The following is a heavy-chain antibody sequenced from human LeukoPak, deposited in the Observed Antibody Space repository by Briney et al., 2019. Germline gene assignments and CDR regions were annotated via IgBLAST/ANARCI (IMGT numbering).Heavy chain of an antibody. CDR2: LIVRVTLT. CDR3: AKDMVGSSGNVFQH. V-gene: IGHV3-48*03. Sequence: GGSLTPSCAASAFRFSSYEMKWVRQAPGKGLEWISYLIVRVTLTHYADSVEGRFTISRDNAKDSLYLQMNSLRAEVTALYYCAKDMVGSSGNVFQHWGQGTLVTVSS. CDR1: AFRFSSYE. J-gene: IGHJ1*01. D-gene: IGHD3-22*01.